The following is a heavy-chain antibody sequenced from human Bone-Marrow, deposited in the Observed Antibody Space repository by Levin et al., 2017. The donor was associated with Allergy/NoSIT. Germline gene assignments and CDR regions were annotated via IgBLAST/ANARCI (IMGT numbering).Heavy chain of an antibody. CDR2: VAYDGYNK. D-gene: IGHD6-19*01. CDR1: GFTFSNYG. V-gene: IGHV3-30*18. J-gene: IGHJ5*02. Sequence: GGSLRLSCTASGFTFSNYGIHWVRQAPGKGLEWVALVAYDGYNKYYADSVKGRFTISRDNAKNTVYLEISSLRVEDTAVYYCTKDGRIAVATTTWFDPWGQGTLVTVSS. CDR3: TKDGRIAVATTTWFDP.